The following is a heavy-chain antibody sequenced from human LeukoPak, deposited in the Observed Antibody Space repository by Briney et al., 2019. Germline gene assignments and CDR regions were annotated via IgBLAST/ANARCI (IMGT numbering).Heavy chain of an antibody. CDR2: VFSSGNT. V-gene: IGHV4-59*01. CDR1: GGSISRYH. J-gene: IGHJ3*02. Sequence: SETLSLTCTVSGGSISRYHWGWIRQPPGKGLEWIGYVFSSGNTNYNPSLSSRVSISTDTSENQFSLSLNFVTAADTAVYYCARVGSDYDYVWDSYRVGSPFDIWGQGTMVTVSS. CDR3: ARVGSDYDYVWDSYRVGSPFDI. D-gene: IGHD3-16*02.